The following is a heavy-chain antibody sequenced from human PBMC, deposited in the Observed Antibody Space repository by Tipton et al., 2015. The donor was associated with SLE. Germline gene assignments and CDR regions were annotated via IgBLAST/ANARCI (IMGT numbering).Heavy chain of an antibody. CDR2: MSPNSGIP. D-gene: IGHD3-16*01. CDR1: GYTFTTYD. Sequence: VQSGAEVKKPGASVKVSCKASGYTFTTYDIHWVRQATGQGLEWMGWMSPNSGIPGYAQKFQGRVTLTMDTSISTAYMEVSSLTSDDTAVYYCARGSFYDYFDYWGQGTLVTVSS. V-gene: IGHV1-8*02. CDR3: ARGSFYDYFDY. J-gene: IGHJ4*02.